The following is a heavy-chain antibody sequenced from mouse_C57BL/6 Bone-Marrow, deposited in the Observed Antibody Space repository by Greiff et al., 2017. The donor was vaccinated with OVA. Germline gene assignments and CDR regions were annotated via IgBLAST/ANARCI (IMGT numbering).Heavy chain of an antibody. V-gene: IGHV1-81*01. CDR3: ARERGY. CDR2: IYPRSGNT. CDR1: GYTFTSYG. J-gene: IGHJ2*01. Sequence: VKLMESGAELARPGASVKLSCKASGYTFTSYGISWVKQRPGQGLEWIGEIYPRSGNTYYNEKFKGKATLTVDKSSSTAYMELRSLTSEGSAVYFCARERGYWGQGTTLTVSS.